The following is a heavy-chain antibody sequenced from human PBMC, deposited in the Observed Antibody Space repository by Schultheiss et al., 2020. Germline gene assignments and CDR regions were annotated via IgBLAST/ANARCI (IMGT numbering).Heavy chain of an antibody. CDR3: ARPNSYGYSARVEPHYYGMDV. Sequence: GGSLRLSCAASGFTFSSYAMHWVRQAPGKGLEWVAVISYDGSNKYYADSVKGRFTISRDNSKNTLFLQMSSLRAEDTAVYYCARPNSYGYSARVEPHYYGMDVWGQGTTVTVSS. D-gene: IGHD5-18*01. J-gene: IGHJ6*02. CDR1: GFTFSSYA. V-gene: IGHV3-30-3*01. CDR2: ISYDGSNK.